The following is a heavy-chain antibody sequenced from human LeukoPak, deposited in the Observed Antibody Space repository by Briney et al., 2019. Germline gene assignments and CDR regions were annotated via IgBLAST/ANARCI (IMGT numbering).Heavy chain of an antibody. V-gene: IGHV3-30*18. D-gene: IGHD3-10*01. CDR1: GFTFSSYG. CDR3: ANLGTTYYYGSGSYIADY. J-gene: IGHJ4*02. CDR2: ISYDGSNK. Sequence: GGSLRLSCAASGFTFSSYGMHWVRQAPGKGLEWVAVISYDGSNKYYADSVKGRFTISRDNSKNTLYLQMNSLRAEDTAVYYCANLGTTYYYGSGSYIADYWGQGTLVTVSS.